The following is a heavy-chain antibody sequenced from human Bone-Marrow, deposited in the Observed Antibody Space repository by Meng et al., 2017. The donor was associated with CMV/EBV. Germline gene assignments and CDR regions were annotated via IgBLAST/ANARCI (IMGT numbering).Heavy chain of an antibody. D-gene: IGHD3-22*01. CDR1: GSISSGGDY. CDR3: VRYCYDTSGYYYFDY. J-gene: IGHJ4*02. V-gene: IGHV4-31*02. CDR2: IYYSGSA. Sequence: GSISSGGDYWGWIRQHPGKGLEWIGYIYYSGSAHYSPSLKSRVTISVDTSKNQFSLKLSSMTAADTAVYYCVRYCYDTSGYYYFDYWGQGTLVTVSS.